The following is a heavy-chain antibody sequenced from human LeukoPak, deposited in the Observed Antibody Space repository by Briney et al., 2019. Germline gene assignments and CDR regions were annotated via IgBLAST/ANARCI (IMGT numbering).Heavy chain of an antibody. V-gene: IGHV1-2*02. Sequence: VASVKLSCNASGYTLTGYYMHWVRHAPGQGRVWVGWINPNSGGTNYAQKFQGRVTMTRDTSISTAYMELSRLGSDDTAVYYCARDGASGYLADYWGQGTLVTVSS. D-gene: IGHD3-3*01. CDR2: INPNSGGT. CDR3: ARDGASGYLADY. J-gene: IGHJ4*02. CDR1: GYTLTGYY.